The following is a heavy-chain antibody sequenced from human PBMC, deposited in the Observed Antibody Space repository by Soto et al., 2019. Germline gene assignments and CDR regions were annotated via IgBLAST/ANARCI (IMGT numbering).Heavy chain of an antibody. CDR1: GFTFSSYS. CDR2: ISSSSSYI. Sequence: EVQLVESGGGLVKPGGSLRLSCAASGFTFSSYSMNWVRQAPGKGLEWVSSISSSSSYIYYADSVKGRFTISRDNAKNSLYLQMNSLRAEDTAVYYCARGLAIVVVVAVINDAFDIWGQGTMVTVSS. J-gene: IGHJ3*02. CDR3: ARGLAIVVVVAVINDAFDI. V-gene: IGHV3-21*01. D-gene: IGHD2-15*01.